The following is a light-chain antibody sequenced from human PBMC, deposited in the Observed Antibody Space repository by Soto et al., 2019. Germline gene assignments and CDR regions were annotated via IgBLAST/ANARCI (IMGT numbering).Light chain of an antibody. CDR3: QQRSNWPRT. CDR1: QSVSSY. CDR2: DAS. V-gene: IGKV3-11*01. J-gene: IGKJ2*01. Sequence: EIVLTQSPATLSLSPGERATLSCTASQSVSSYLAWYQQKPGQAPRLLIYDASNRATGIPARFSGSGSGTDFTLTISSLEPEDSAVYYCQQRSNWPRTFGQGTKLEIK.